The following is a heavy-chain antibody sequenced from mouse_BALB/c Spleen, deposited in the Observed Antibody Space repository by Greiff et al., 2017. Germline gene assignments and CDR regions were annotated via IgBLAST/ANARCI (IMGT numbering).Heavy chain of an antibody. CDR3: TRDRYGERGFDY. D-gene: IGHD2-14*01. V-gene: IGHV5-6-4*01. CDR2: ISSGGSYT. Sequence: EVQLQESGGGLVKPGGSLKLSCAASGFTFSSYTMSWVRQTPEKRLEWVATISSGGSYTYYPDSVKGRFTISRDNAKNTLYLQMSSLKSEDTAMYYCTRDRYGERGFDYWGQGTTLTVSS. CDR1: GFTFSSYT. J-gene: IGHJ2*01.